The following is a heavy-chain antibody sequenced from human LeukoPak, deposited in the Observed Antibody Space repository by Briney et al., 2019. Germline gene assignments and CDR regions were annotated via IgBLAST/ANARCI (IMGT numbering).Heavy chain of an antibody. J-gene: IGHJ5*02. CDR2: IKQDGSEK. D-gene: IGHD3-3*01. CDR3: ARDDYDFWSGYYTGSWFDP. V-gene: IGHV3-7*01. CDR1: GFTFSSYW. Sequence: GGSLRLSCAASGFTFSSYWMSWVRQAPGKGLEWVANIKQDGSEKYYVDSVKGRFTISRDNAKNSLYLQMNSLRAEDTAVYYCARDDYDFWSGYYTGSWFDPWGQGTLVTVSS.